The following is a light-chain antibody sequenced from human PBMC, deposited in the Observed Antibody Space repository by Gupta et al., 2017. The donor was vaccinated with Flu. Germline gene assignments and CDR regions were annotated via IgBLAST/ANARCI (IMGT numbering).Light chain of an antibody. CDR1: QSVSRN. CDR3: QQNNNWQT. V-gene: IGKV3-15*01. Sequence: EIVMTHSPATLSVSPGERATHSCRASQSVSRNLAWYHQRPGQAPRLLIYCASTSATGIPARVSGSGSGTEFTLTSIGLQSEDFAVYYWQQNNNWQTFGQGTKVEIK. J-gene: IGKJ1*01. CDR2: CAS.